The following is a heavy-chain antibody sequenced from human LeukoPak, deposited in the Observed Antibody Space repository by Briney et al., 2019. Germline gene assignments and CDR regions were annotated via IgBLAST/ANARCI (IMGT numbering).Heavy chain of an antibody. J-gene: IGHJ6*03. CDR2: ISSSSSYI. Sequence: GGSLRLSCAASGFTFSSYSMNWVRQAPGKGLEWVSSISSSSSYIYYADSVKGRFTISRDNAKNSLYLQMNSLRAEDTAVYYCARVAAIFGVEIYMDVWGKGTTVTVSS. CDR3: ARVAAIFGVEIYMDV. CDR1: GFTFSSYS. D-gene: IGHD3-3*01. V-gene: IGHV3-21*01.